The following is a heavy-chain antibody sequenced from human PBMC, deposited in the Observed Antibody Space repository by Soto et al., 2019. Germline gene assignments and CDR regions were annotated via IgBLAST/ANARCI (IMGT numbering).Heavy chain of an antibody. J-gene: IGHJ6*02. CDR1: GFSLSTSGMC. CDR3: ARSLTYYFDSSGYYQTHYYGMDV. Sequence: SGPTLVNPTQTLTLTCTFSGFSLSTSGMCVSWIRQPPGKALEWLALIDWDDDKYYSTSLKTRLTISKDTSKNQVVLTMTNMDPVDTATYYCARSLTYYFDSSGYYQTHYYGMDVWGQGTTVTVSS. V-gene: IGHV2-70*01. D-gene: IGHD3-22*01. CDR2: IDWDDDK.